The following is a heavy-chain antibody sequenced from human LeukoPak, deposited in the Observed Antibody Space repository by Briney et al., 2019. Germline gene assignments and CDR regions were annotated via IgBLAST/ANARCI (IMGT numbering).Heavy chain of an antibody. J-gene: IGHJ4*02. V-gene: IGHV4-39*01. Sequence: PSEALSLTCTVSGGSISTRSYYWGWIRQPPGKGLEWIGSIYYSGSAYYNPSLESRVTISVDTSKNQFSLKLSSVTAADTAVYYCARPFGYNYGHVDYWGQGTLVTVSS. D-gene: IGHD5-18*01. CDR3: ARPFGYNYGHVDY. CDR2: IYYSGSA. CDR1: GGSISTRSYY.